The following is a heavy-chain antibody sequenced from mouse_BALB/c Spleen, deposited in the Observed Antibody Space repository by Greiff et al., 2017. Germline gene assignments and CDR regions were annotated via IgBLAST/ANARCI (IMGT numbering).Heavy chain of an antibody. Sequence: EVKLMESGGDLVKPGGSLKLSCAASGFTFSSYGMSWVRQTPDKRLEWVATISSGGSYTYYPDSVKGRFTISRDNAKNTLYLQMSSLKSEDTTMYYCARRDGNTGFAYWGQGTLVTVSA. J-gene: IGHJ3*01. CDR3: ARRDGNTGFAY. V-gene: IGHV5-6*02. D-gene: IGHD2-1*01. CDR2: ISSGGSYT. CDR1: GFTFSSYG.